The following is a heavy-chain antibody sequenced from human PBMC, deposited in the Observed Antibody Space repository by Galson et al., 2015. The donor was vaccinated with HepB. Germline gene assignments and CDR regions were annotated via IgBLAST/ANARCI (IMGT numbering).Heavy chain of an antibody. CDR2: FDPEDGET. CDR1: GYTLTELS. CDR3: ATLVLPSGSGSSNFDY. D-gene: IGHD3-10*01. V-gene: IGHV1-24*01. J-gene: IGHJ4*02. Sequence: SVKVSCKVSGYTLTELSMHWVRQAPGKGLEWMGGFDPEDGETIYAQKFQGRVTMTEDTSTDTAYMELSSLRSEDTAVYYCATLVLPSGSGSSNFDYWGQGTLVTVSS.